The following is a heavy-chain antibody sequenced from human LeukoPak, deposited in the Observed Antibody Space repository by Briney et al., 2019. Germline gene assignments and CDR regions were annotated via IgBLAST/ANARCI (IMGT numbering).Heavy chain of an antibody. J-gene: IGHJ4*02. V-gene: IGHV1-46*01. CDR2: VNPGGGST. CDR1: GYTFTIYY. D-gene: IGHD2-15*01. CDR3: ARAPSFGYCTTGSCYYFDY. Sequence: ASVKVSCKAAGYTFTIYYLHWVRQAHGQGLEWMGIVNPGGGSTTYAQKFQGRVTMTRDTSTTTVYMELSSLRSEDTAVYYCARAPSFGYCTTGSCYYFDYWGQGTLVTVSS.